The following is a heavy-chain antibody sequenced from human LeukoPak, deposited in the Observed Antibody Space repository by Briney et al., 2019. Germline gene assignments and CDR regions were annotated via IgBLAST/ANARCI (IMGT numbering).Heavy chain of an antibody. CDR2: ISGSGGST. CDR1: GFTFSSYA. CDR3: ASSVVAAAEYYYYYGMDV. Sequence: GGSLRLSCAASGFTFSSYAMSWVRQAPGKGLEWVSAISGSGGSTYYADSVKGRFTISRDNSKNTLYLQMNSLRAEDTAVYYCASSVVAAAEYYYYYGMDVWGQGTTVTVSS. V-gene: IGHV3-23*01. D-gene: IGHD6-13*01. J-gene: IGHJ6*02.